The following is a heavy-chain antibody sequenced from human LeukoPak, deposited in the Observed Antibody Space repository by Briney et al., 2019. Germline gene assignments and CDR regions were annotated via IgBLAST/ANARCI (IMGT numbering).Heavy chain of an antibody. CDR2: IGAYNGNT. V-gene: IGHV1-18*01. CDR3: ARAVYYDSSGYYYPYYFDY. D-gene: IGHD3-22*01. Sequence: GASVKVSCKASGYTFTSYGISWVREAPGQGLEWMGWIGAYNGNTNYAQKLQGRVTMTTDTSTSTAYMEVRSLRSDDTAVYYCARAVYYDSSGYYYPYYFDYWGQGTLVTVSS. CDR1: GYTFTSYG. J-gene: IGHJ4*02.